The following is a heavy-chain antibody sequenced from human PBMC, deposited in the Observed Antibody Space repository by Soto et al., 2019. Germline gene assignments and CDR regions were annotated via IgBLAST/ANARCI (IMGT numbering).Heavy chain of an antibody. CDR2: IIPIFGTA. CDR3: ARGEERVAMPSGY. CDR1: GYTFTSYG. Sequence: SVKVSCKASGYTFTSYGISWVRQAPGQGLEWMGGIIPIFGTANYAQKFQGRVTITADESTSTAYMELSSLRSEDTAVYYCARGEERVAMPSGYWGQGTLVTVSS. D-gene: IGHD2-2*01. V-gene: IGHV1-69*13. J-gene: IGHJ4*02.